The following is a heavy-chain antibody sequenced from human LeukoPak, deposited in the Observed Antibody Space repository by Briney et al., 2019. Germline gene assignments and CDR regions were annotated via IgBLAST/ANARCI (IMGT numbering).Heavy chain of an antibody. J-gene: IGHJ6*03. D-gene: IGHD3-10*01. Sequence: GASVKVSCKASGYTFTGYYMHWVRQAPGQGLEWMGWINPNSGGTNYAQKFQGRVTMTRDTSISTAYMELSRLRSDDTAVYYCARDLFGDYGSGSYIYYYYMDVWGKGTTVTISS. V-gene: IGHV1-2*02. CDR1: GYTFTGYY. CDR2: INPNSGGT. CDR3: ARDLFGDYGSGSYIYYYYMDV.